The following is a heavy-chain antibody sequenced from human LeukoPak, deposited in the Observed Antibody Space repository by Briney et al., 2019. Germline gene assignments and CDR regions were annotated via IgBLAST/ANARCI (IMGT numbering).Heavy chain of an antibody. CDR3: ARVCAMRRPTCWFDY. J-gene: IGHJ4*02. Sequence: SDTLSLTCAVSGYSTSSSNWWGWIRQPPGKGLEWIGYIYYSGSTYYNPSLKSRVTMSVDTSKKQFSLKLSSVTAVDTAVYYCARVCAMRRPTCWFDYWGQGTLVTVSS. V-gene: IGHV4-28*03. CDR1: GYSTSSSNW. D-gene: IGHD1-1*01. CDR2: IYYSGST.